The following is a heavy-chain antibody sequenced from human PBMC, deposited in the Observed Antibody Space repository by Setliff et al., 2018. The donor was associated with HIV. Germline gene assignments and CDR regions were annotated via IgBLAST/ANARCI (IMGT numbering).Heavy chain of an antibody. J-gene: IGHJ1*01. D-gene: IGHD6-6*01. Sequence: GGSLRLSCAASGFTISDYWMTWVRQAPGKGLEWVANIKQDGSEKDYMDSVKGRFTISRDNAKNSLFLEMNSLRSEDTAVYYCARDPAPSSSASYFQHWGQGTPVTVSS. V-gene: IGHV3-7*05. CDR1: GFTISDYW. CDR2: IKQDGSEK. CDR3: ARDPAPSSSASYFQH.